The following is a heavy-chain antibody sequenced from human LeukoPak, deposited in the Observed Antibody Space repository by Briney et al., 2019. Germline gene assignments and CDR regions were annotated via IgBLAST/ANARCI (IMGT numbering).Heavy chain of an antibody. CDR3: ARDSITIFGVVTEYNWFDP. V-gene: IGHV7-4-1*02. CDR1: GYTFTSYA. CDR2: INTNTGNP. J-gene: IGHJ5*02. D-gene: IGHD3-3*01. Sequence: ASVKVSCKASGYTFTSYAMNWVRQAPGQGLEWMGWINTNTGNPTYAQGFTGRFVFSLDTSVSTAYLQISSLKAEDTAVYYCARDSITIFGVVTEYNWFDPWGQGTLVTVSS.